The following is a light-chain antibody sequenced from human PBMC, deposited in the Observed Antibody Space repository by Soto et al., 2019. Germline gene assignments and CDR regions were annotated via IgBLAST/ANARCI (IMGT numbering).Light chain of an antibody. V-gene: IGLV1-44*01. Sequence: QPVLTQPPSASGTPGQRVTISCSGGLSNMGSNTVNWYQHLPGTAPKLLIYSDNQRPSGVPDRFSGAKSGTSASLAITGLQSEDEADYYCAAWDGSLNHILFGGGTQLTVL. CDR2: SDN. CDR1: LSNMGSNT. J-gene: IGLJ2*01. CDR3: AAWDGSLNHIL.